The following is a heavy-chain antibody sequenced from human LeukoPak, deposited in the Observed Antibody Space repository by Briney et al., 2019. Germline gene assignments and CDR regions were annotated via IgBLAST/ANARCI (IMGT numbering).Heavy chain of an antibody. V-gene: IGHV4-34*01. J-gene: IGHJ4*02. CDR2: INHSGST. Sequence: KPSETLSLTCTVSGGSISSYYWSWIRQPPGKGLEWIGEINHSGSTDYNPSLKSRVTISVDTSKNQFSLKLSSVTAADTAVYYCARGGSYGDVDYWGQGTLVTVSS. CDR3: ARGGSYGDVDY. CDR1: GGSISSYY. D-gene: IGHD5-18*01.